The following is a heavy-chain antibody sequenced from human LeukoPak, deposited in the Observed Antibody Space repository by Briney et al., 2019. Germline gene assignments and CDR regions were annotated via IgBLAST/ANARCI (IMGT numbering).Heavy chain of an antibody. CDR2: IRSKPYGSTT. J-gene: IGHJ4*02. CDR1: GYTFGDFA. V-gene: IGHV3-49*03. D-gene: IGHD3-3*01. CDR3: TRDSGGFAEGFCDY. Sequence: GGSLRLSCTSSGYTFGDFALSFFRQAPGKGLEWVAFIRSKPYGSTTEYAPSLRGRFTISRDDSKGIAYLRMNSLKTEDTAIYYCTRDSGGFAEGFCDYWGQGTLVTVSS.